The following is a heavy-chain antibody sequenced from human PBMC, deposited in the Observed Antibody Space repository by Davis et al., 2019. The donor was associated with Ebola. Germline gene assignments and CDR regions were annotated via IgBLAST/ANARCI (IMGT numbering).Heavy chain of an antibody. Sequence: MPSETLSLTCAVSGVSISSSTWWSWVRQPPGKGLEWIGEIFHSGSTNYNPSLKSRVTISVDKSKNQFSLKLSSVTAADTAVYYCARDGRYYYDSSGYYNSWYFDYWGQGTLVTVSS. CDR1: GVSISSSTW. V-gene: IGHV4-4*02. CDR3: ARDGRYYYDSSGYYNSWYFDY. D-gene: IGHD3-22*01. J-gene: IGHJ4*02. CDR2: IFHSGST.